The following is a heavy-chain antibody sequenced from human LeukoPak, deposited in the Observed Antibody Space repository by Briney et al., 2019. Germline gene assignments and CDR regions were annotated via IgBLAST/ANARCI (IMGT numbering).Heavy chain of an antibody. Sequence: GASVKVSCKASGGTFSSYAISWVRQAPGQGLAWMGGIIPIFGTANYAQKFQGRVTITADKSTSTAYMELSSLRSEDTAVYYCASDTIAVAGEGAFDIWGQGTMVTVSS. V-gene: IGHV1-69*06. CDR3: ASDTIAVAGEGAFDI. J-gene: IGHJ3*02. CDR1: GGTFSSYA. D-gene: IGHD6-19*01. CDR2: IIPIFGTA.